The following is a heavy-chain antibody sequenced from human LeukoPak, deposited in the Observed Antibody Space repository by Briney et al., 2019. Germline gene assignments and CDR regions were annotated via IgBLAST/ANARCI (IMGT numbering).Heavy chain of an antibody. CDR2: ISAYNGNT. Sequence: ASVKVSCKASGYTFTSYGISWVRQAPGQGLEWMGWISAYNGNTNYARKLQGRVTMTTDTSTSTAYMELRSLRSDDTAVYYCARVKRPSGYYYYGMDVWGQGTTVTVSS. V-gene: IGHV1-18*01. D-gene: IGHD3-10*01. CDR1: GYTFTSYG. J-gene: IGHJ6*02. CDR3: ARVKRPSGYYYYGMDV.